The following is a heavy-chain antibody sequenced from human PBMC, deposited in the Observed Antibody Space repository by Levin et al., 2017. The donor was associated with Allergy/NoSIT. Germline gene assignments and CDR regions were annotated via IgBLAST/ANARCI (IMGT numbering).Heavy chain of an antibody. CDR3: ATPPSSHYDFWSGYYTDSFYYYYYGMDV. J-gene: IGHJ6*02. CDR2: ISGSGGST. Sequence: PGGSLRLSCAASGFTFSSYAMSWVRQAPGKGLEWVSAISGSGGSTYYADSVKGRFTISRDNSKNTLYLQMNSLRAEDTAVYYCATPPSSHYDFWSGYYTDSFYYYYYGMDVWGQGTTVTVSS. CDR1: GFTFSSYA. V-gene: IGHV3-23*01. D-gene: IGHD3-3*01.